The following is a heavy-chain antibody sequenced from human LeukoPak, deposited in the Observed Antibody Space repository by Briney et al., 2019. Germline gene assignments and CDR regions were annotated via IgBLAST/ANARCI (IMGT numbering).Heavy chain of an antibody. CDR2: ISWNSGSI. CDR1: GFTFSSHA. V-gene: IGHV3-9*01. J-gene: IGHJ4*02. CDR3: AKAPMRNEAMGD. Sequence: GGSLRLSCVGSGFTFSSHAMSWVRQAPGKGLEWVSGISWNSGSIGYADSVKGRFTISRDNAKNSLYLQMNSLRAEDTALYYCAKAPMRNEAMGDWGQGTLVTVSS. D-gene: IGHD5-18*01.